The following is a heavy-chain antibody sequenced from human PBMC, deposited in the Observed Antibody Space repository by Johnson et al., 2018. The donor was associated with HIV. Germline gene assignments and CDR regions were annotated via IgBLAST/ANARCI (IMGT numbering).Heavy chain of an antibody. J-gene: IGHJ3*02. CDR2: INWNGGST. D-gene: IGHD3-3*01. Sequence: VQLVESGGGLVQPGGSLRLSCAASGFTFSSYAMHWVRQAPGKGLEWVSGINWNGGSTGYADSVKGRFTISRDNSKNTLYLQMNSLRAEDTAVYYCARGKYYNFGSGPPGAFDIWGQGTMVTVAS. CDR1: GFTFSSYA. V-gene: IGHV3-NL1*01. CDR3: ARGKYYNFGSGPPGAFDI.